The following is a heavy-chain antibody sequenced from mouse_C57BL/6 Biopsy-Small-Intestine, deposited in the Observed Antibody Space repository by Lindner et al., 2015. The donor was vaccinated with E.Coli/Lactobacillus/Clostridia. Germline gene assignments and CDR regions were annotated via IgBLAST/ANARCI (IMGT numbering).Heavy chain of an antibody. CDR2: INAGNGNT. J-gene: IGHJ4*01. V-gene: IGHV1-84*02. D-gene: IGHD1-3*01. CDR1: GYTFTSYA. CDR3: ARSGITGTTRGFDY. Sequence: SVKVSCKASGYTFTSYAMHWVRQAPGQRLEWMGWINAGNGNTKYSQKFQGRVTITRDTSASTAYMELSSLRSEDTAVYYCARSGITGTTRGFDYWGQGTLVTVSS.